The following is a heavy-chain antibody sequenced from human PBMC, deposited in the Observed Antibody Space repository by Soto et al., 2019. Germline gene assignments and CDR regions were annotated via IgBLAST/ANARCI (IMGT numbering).Heavy chain of an antibody. V-gene: IGHV4-31*11. D-gene: IGHD5-12*01. J-gene: IGHJ4*02. CDR3: ATNRGYDFYYFDS. CDR2: IYYSGTT. Sequence: QVQLQESGPGLVRPSQTLSLTCAVSGGSIKTGGYYWTWIRQLPGKGLEWIGYIYYSGTTWYNPSLKSRVFMSVDMSKNQFSLNLTSVTAADTAGYYCATNRGYDFYYFDSWGQGTLVTVSS. CDR1: GGSIKTGGYY.